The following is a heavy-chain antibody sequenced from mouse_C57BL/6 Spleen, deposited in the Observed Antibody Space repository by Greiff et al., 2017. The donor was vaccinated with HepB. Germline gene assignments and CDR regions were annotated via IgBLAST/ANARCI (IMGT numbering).Heavy chain of an antibody. CDR3: ALLATDY. D-gene: IGHD1-1*01. Sequence: EVQLQESGPGLVKPSQSLSLTCSVTGYSITSGYYWNWIRQFPGNKLEWMGYISYDGSNNYNPSLKNRISITRDTSKNQFFLKLNSVTTEDTATYYCALLATDYWGQGTTLTVSS. V-gene: IGHV3-6*01. J-gene: IGHJ2*01. CDR2: ISYDGSN. CDR1: GYSITSGYY.